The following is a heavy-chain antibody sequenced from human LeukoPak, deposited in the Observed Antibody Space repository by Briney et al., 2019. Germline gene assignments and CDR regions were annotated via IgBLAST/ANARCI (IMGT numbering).Heavy chain of an antibody. CDR3: ARRVKGGYEGWFDP. Sequence: PSETLSLTCAVSGYSISSGYYWGWIRQPPGKGLEWIGSIYHSGSTYYNPSLKSRVTISVDTSKNQFSPKLSSVTAADTAVYYCARRVKGGYEGWFDPWGQGTLVTVSS. J-gene: IGHJ5*02. V-gene: IGHV4-38-2*01. D-gene: IGHD5-12*01. CDR1: GYSISSGYY. CDR2: IYHSGST.